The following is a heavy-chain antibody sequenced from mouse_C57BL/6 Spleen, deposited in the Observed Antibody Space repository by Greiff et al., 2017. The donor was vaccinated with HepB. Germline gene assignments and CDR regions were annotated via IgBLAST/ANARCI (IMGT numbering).Heavy chain of an antibody. CDR2: IDPENGDT. J-gene: IGHJ3*01. V-gene: IGHV14-4*01. Sequence: VQLQQSGAELVRPGASVKLSCTASGFTIKDDYMHWVKQRPEQGLEWIGWIDPENGDTEYASKFQGKATITADTSSNTAYLQLSSLTSEDTAVYYCTLYYSNAWFAYWGQGTLVTVSA. D-gene: IGHD2-5*01. CDR1: GFTIKDDY. CDR3: TLYYSNAWFAY.